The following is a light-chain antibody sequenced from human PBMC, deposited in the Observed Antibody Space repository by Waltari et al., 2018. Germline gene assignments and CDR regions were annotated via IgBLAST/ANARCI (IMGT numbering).Light chain of an antibody. CDR2: QDA. CDR1: TLGDKY. Sequence: SYELTQPPSVSVSPGQTASITCSGATLGDKYASWYQQKPGQSPVLVIYQDAKRPSGIPERFSGSNSGNTATLTISGTQAMDEADYYCQAWDSRTGVFGSGTKVTVL. CDR3: QAWDSRTGV. J-gene: IGLJ1*01. V-gene: IGLV3-1*01.